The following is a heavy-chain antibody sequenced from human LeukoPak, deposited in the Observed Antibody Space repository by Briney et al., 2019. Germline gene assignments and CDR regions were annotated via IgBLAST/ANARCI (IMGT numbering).Heavy chain of an antibody. CDR2: IYTSGRT. Sequence: PSETLSLTCAVYGGSFSGYYWSWIRQPAGKGLEWIGRIYTSGRTNYNPSLKSRVTMSIDTSKNQFSLKLSSVTAADTAVYYCARGPDYYDGSGYRFDYWGQGTLVTVSS. V-gene: IGHV4-59*10. CDR3: ARGPDYYDGSGYRFDY. D-gene: IGHD3-22*01. J-gene: IGHJ4*02. CDR1: GGSFSGYY.